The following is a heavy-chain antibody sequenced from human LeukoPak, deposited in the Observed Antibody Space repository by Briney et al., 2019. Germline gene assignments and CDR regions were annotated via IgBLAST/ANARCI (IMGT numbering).Heavy chain of an antibody. D-gene: IGHD6-19*01. J-gene: IGHJ4*02. Sequence: GGSLRLSCAASGFTFSSYGMHWVRQAPGKGLEWVAVIWYDGSNKYYADSVKGRFTISRDNSKNTLYLQMNSLRAEDTAVYYCARERGSGWYYFDYWGQGTLVTVSP. CDR3: ARERGSGWYYFDY. CDR2: IWYDGSNK. CDR1: GFTFSSYG. V-gene: IGHV3-33*01.